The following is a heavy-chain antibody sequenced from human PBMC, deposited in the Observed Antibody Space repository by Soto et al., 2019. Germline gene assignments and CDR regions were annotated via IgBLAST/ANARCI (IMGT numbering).Heavy chain of an antibody. CDR2: ISYDGVST. J-gene: IGHJ4*02. CDR3: VRDMDEYVWGSHRLQY. CDR1: GFTLSHYG. D-gene: IGHD3-16*01. Sequence: GGSLRLSCAASGFTLSHYGMHWVRQAPGKGLEWLAAISYDGVSTFYANSVKGRLTISSDNSQNMLYLDMKSLRVEDTAMYFCVRDMDEYVWGSHRLQYWGQGTLVTVSS. V-gene: IGHV3-30*03.